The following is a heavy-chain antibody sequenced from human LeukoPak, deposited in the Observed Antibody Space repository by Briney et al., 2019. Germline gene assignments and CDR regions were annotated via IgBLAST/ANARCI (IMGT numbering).Heavy chain of an antibody. Sequence: SETLSLTCTVSGGSISRGGYYWSRIRQHPGKGLEWIWYIYYSGSTYYNPSLKSRVTISVDTSKNQFSLKLSSVTAADTAVYYCAKRARQALGWFDPWGQGTLVIVSS. CDR1: GGSISRGGYY. CDR2: IYYSGST. J-gene: IGHJ5*02. CDR3: AKRARQALGWFDP. V-gene: IGHV4-31*03. D-gene: IGHD6-13*01.